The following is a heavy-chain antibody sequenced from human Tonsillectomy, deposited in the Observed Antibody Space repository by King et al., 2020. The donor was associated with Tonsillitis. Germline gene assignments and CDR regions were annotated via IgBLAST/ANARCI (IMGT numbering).Heavy chain of an antibody. CDR1: GFTFSRYS. CDR2: ISTSSGTI. V-gene: IGHV3-48*02. Sequence: VQLVESGGGMVQPGGSLRLSCVASGFTFSRYSMNWVRQAPGKGLEWISYISTSSGTIHYADSVKGRFTISRDNAKNSVYLQMNSLKNEDTAVYYYARNDLDYVESGCHYSGRDVWGQGSTVVVSS. CDR3: ARNDLDYVESGCHYSGRDV. J-gene: IGHJ6*02. D-gene: IGHD3-16*01.